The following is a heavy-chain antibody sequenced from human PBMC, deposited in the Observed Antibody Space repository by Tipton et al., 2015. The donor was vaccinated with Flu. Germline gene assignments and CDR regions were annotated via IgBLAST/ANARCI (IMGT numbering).Heavy chain of an antibody. J-gene: IGHJ3*02. CDR2: IYTGGST. V-gene: IGHV4-61*02. Sequence: TLSLTCTVSGGSISSGSYYWSWIRQPAGKGLEWIGRIYTGGSTNYNPSLKSRVTISVDTSKNQFSLKLCSVTAADTAVYYCARRDCAGGICYSRVYDAFDIWGQGTLVTVSS. CDR1: GGSISSGSYY. D-gene: IGHD2-8*02. CDR3: ARRDCAGGICYSRVYDAFDI.